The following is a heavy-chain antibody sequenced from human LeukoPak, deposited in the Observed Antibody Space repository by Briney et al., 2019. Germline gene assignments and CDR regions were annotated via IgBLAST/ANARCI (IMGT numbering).Heavy chain of an antibody. Sequence: GGSLRLSCAASGFTFSSYAMHWVRQAPGKGLEWVAVISYDGSNKYYADSVKGRFTISRDNSRNTLYLQMNSLRAEDTAVYYCARVWGAAGPAFDYWGQGTLVTVSS. CDR2: ISYDGSNK. V-gene: IGHV3-30-3*01. J-gene: IGHJ4*02. CDR3: ARVWGAAGPAFDY. CDR1: GFTFSSYA. D-gene: IGHD6-13*01.